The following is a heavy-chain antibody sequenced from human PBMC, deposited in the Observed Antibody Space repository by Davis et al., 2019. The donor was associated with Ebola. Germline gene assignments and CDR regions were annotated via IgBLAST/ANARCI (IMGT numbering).Heavy chain of an antibody. CDR2: ISYDGSNK. CDR3: ASIVTTIQGLAAPADI. J-gene: IGHJ3*02. D-gene: IGHD5-12*01. CDR1: GFNFDNSW. Sequence: GESLKISCVVSGFNFDNSWMTWVRQAPGKGLEWVAVISYDGSNKYYADSVKGQFTISRDNFKNTLYLQMNSLRTGDTAVYYCASIVTTIQGLAAPADIWGQGTMVTVSS. V-gene: IGHV3-30-3*01.